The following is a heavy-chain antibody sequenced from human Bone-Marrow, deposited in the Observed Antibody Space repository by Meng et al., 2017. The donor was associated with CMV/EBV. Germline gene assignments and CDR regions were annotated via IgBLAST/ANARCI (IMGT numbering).Heavy chain of an antibody. D-gene: IGHD2-2*01. CDR2: IKQDGSEK. CDR3: ARGFTRFDP. CDR1: GFTFSSYW. V-gene: IGHV3-7*01. Sequence: LSLTCAASGFTFSSYWMSWVRQAPGKGLEWVANIKQDGSEKHYVDSVKGRFTISRDNAKKSLYLQMNSLRAEDTAVYYCARGFTRFDPWGQGPLVTVSS. J-gene: IGHJ5*02.